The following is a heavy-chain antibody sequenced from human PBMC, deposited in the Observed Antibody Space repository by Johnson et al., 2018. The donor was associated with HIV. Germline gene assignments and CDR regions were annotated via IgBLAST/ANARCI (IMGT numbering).Heavy chain of an antibody. D-gene: IGHD3-9*01. J-gene: IGHJ3*01. CDR2: IRWNSGNK. Sequence: VQLVESGGALVQPGRSLRLSCAASGFTFDDYAMHWVRQAPWKGLEWVSGIRWNSGNKGYADSVKGRFPLSRDTVKNSLYLQMNNLRAEDTAVYYCARDRRFYDVLTSSSCPTFDLWGQGTMVTVSS. V-gene: IGHV3-9*01. CDR1: GFTFDDYA. CDR3: ARDRRFYDVLTSSSCPTFDL.